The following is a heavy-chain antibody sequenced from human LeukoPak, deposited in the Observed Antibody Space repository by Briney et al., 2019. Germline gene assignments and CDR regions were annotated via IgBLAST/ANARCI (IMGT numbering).Heavy chain of an antibody. CDR3: ARELYYGSGCRHNWFDP. D-gene: IGHD3-10*01. V-gene: IGHV1-69*01. CDR1: GGTFSSYA. J-gene: IGHJ5*02. Sequence: ASVKVSCKASGGTFSSYAISWVRQAPGQGLEWMGGIIPIFGTANYAQKFQGRVTITADESTSTAYMELSSLRSEDTAVYYCARELYYGSGCRHNWFDPWGQGTLVTVSS. CDR2: IIPIFGTA.